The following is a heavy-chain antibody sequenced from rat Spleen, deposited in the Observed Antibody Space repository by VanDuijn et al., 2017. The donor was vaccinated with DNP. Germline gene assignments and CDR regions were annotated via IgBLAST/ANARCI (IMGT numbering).Heavy chain of an antibody. CDR2: ISFDGTNT. J-gene: IGHJ3*01. D-gene: IGHD1-4*01. CDR1: GFNFNDYL. CDR3: TRTGDYPGGFAY. V-gene: IGHV5-22*01. Sequence: EVKLVESGGGLVQPGRSLKLSCAASGFNFNDYLMAWVRQAPTKGLEWVASISFDGTNTYYPDSVKGRFTISRDNAKNTLYMQMNSLGSEDTATYYCTRTGDYPGGFAYWGQGTLVTVSS.